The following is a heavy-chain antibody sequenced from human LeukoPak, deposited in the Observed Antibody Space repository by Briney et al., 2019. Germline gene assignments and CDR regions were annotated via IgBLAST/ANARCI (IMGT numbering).Heavy chain of an antibody. V-gene: IGHV3-74*01. D-gene: IGHD3-22*01. Sequence: GGSLRLSCAASGITFSTYWMHWVRQAPGKGLGWVSRINSDGSTTSYVDSVEGRFTISRDNANNTLYLQMNSLRAEDTAVYYCARAGTVVDYDPSDAFDVWGQGTMVTVSS. CDR2: INSDGSTT. CDR1: GITFSTYW. J-gene: IGHJ3*01. CDR3: ARAGTVVDYDPSDAFDV.